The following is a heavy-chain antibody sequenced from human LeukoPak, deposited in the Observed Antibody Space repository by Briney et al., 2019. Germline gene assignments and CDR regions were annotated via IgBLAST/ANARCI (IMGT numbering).Heavy chain of an antibody. CDR3: TRRSPDYDSSGYSPFDY. D-gene: IGHD3-22*01. J-gene: IGHJ4*02. V-gene: IGHV3-73*01. CDR2: IRSKANSYAT. CDR1: GFTFSGSA. Sequence: GGSLKLSCAASGFTFSGSAMHWVRQASGKGLEWVGRIRSKANSYATAYAASVKGRFTISRDDSKNTAYLQMNSLKTEDTAVYYCTRRSPDYDSSGYSPFDYWGQGTLVAVSS.